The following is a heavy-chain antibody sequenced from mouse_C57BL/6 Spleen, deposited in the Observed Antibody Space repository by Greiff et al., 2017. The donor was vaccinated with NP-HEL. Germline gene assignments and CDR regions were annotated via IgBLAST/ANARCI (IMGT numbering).Heavy chain of an antibody. D-gene: IGHD2-1*01. J-gene: IGHJ3*01. Sequence: EVQLQQSGPELVKPGASVKMSCKASGYTFTDYNMHWVKQSHGKSLEWIGYINTNNGGTSYNQKFKGKATLTVNKSSSTAYMELRSLTSEDSAVYYCASPSGNLDRGFAYWGQGTLVTVSA. CDR1: GYTFTDYN. V-gene: IGHV1-22*01. CDR3: ASPSGNLDRGFAY. CDR2: INTNNGGT.